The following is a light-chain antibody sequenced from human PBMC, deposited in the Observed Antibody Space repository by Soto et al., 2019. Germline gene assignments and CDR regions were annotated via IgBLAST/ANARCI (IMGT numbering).Light chain of an antibody. CDR1: SSDVGGYNY. J-gene: IGLJ2*01. CDR3: SSYAGSNVV. CDR2: EVS. Sequence: QSVLTQPPSASGSPGQSVTISCTGTSSDVGGYNYVSWYQQHPGKAPKLMIYEVSKRPSGVPDRFSGSKSGNTASLTVSGLQAEEEADYYCSSYAGSNVVFGGGTKVTVL. V-gene: IGLV2-8*01.